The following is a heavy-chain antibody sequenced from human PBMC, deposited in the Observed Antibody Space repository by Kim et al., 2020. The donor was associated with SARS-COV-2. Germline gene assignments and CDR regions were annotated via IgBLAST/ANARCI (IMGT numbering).Heavy chain of an antibody. D-gene: IGHD2-15*01. CDR1: GYSFTSYW. CDR3: ARLAFVVVVAATGNNWFDP. V-gene: IGHV5-51*01. CDR2: IYPGDSDT. Sequence: GESLKISCKGSGYSFTSYWIGWVRQMPGKGLEWMGIIYPGDSDTRYSPSFQGQVTISADKSISTAYLQWSSLKASDTAMYYCARLAFVVVVAATGNNWFDPWGQGTLVTVSS. J-gene: IGHJ5*02.